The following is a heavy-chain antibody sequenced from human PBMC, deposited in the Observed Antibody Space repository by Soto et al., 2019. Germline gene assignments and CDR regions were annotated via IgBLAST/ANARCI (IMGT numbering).Heavy chain of an antibody. CDR1: GFTFKKAW. CDR2: IKSQIDGGRT. D-gene: IGHD3-22*01. V-gene: IGHV3-15*07. Sequence: EVQLVESGGDLVKPGGSLRRSCAASGFTFKKAWMNWVRQAPVKRVEWVGSIKSQIDGGRTDYVVSVKDRFTISKDNSKATLYLQINSLQTEDSAAYYCTSDCRSNQSCYHNGLDVWGPGTTVTVSS. J-gene: IGHJ6*02. CDR3: TSDCRSNQSCYHNGLDV.